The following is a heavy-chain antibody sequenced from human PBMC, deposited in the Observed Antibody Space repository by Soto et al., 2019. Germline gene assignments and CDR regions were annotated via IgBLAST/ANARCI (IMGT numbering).Heavy chain of an antibody. J-gene: IGHJ4*02. V-gene: IGHV3-48*03. Sequence: PQRQSWGGAEFNYSSFEMNRVRQAPGKGLEWVSYISTSGTTIYNADSVKGRFTISRDNAKNSLYLQMNSLRVEDTAVYYCARGSGWYVYWGQGTLVTGSS. CDR1: EFNYSSFE. CDR3: ARGSGWYVY. D-gene: IGHD6-19*01. CDR2: ISTSGTTI.